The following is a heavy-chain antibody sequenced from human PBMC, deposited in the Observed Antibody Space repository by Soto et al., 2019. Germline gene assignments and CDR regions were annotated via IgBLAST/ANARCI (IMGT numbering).Heavy chain of an antibody. CDR1: GGSISSGGYS. D-gene: IGHD1-1*01. J-gene: IGHJ5*02. Sequence: QLQLQESGSGLVRPSQTLSLTCAVSGGSISSGGYSWNWIRQPPGKGLEWIGYIYHSGSTLYNPSLTSRVTIAVDNSKNQFSLKLTSVTAADTIVYARDQLEGNWFDPWGQGPLVTVS. CDR2: IYHSGST. V-gene: IGHV4-30-2*01. CDR3: DQLEGNWFDP.